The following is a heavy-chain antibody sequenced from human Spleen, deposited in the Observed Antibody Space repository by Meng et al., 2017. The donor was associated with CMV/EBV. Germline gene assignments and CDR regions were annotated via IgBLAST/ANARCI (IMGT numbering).Heavy chain of an antibody. CDR1: GYSFTSYW. CDR2: IYPGDSET. Sequence: GESLKISCKGSGYSFTSYWIGWVRQMPGKGLKWVGIIYPGDSETKYSPSFEGQVTISADKSIDTAYLQWSSLKASDTAMYYCARHFDGAGFLEWYFDYWGQGTLVTVSS. V-gene: IGHV5-51*01. J-gene: IGHJ4*02. CDR3: ARHFDGAGFLEWYFDY. D-gene: IGHD3-3*01.